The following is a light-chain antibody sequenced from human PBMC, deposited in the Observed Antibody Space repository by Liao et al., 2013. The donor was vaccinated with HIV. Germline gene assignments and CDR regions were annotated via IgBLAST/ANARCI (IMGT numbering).Light chain of an antibody. CDR1: NIGTKS. Sequence: SYELTQPPSLSVAPGKTARITCGESNIGTKSVQWYQQKPGQAPVLVIYYDTERPSGIPERFSGSNSGNTATLTISRVEAGDEADYYCQAWDSSTVVFGGGTKLTVL. CDR2: YDT. J-gene: IGLJ2*01. CDR3: QAWDSSTVV. V-gene: IGLV3-21*01.